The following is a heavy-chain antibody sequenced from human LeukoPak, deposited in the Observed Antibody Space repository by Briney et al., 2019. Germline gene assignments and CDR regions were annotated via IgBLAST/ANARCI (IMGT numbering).Heavy chain of an antibody. J-gene: IGHJ6*03. CDR2: IYTIGSH. Sequence: PSETLSLTCTVSGDSISSYYWSWLRQPPGKGLDWIGYIYTIGSHNYNRSLKSRVTISVDTSKNQFSLRLSSVTAADTAVYYCARTDLGYCSGGSCYYYYYMDVWGKGTTVTVSS. CDR3: ARTDLGYCSGGSCYYYYYMDV. V-gene: IGHV4-4*09. CDR1: GDSISSYY. D-gene: IGHD2-15*01.